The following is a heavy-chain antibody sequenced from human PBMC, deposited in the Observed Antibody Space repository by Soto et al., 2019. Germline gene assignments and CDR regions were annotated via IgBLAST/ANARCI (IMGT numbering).Heavy chain of an antibody. CDR2: IWYDGSNE. Sequence: GGSLRLSCAASGFIFSNFGMHWVRQAPGKGLEWVAVIWYDGSNEYYADSVKGRFTISNDNSKNMLYLKMNSLRAEDTAVYYCARDDSPGITVATYGLDVWGQGTTVTVSS. CDR1: GFIFSNFG. J-gene: IGHJ6*02. D-gene: IGHD6-19*01. V-gene: IGHV3-33*01. CDR3: ARDDSPGITVATYGLDV.